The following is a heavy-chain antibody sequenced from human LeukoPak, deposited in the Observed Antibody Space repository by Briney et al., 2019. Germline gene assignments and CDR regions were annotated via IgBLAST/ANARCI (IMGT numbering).Heavy chain of an antibody. Sequence: SETLSLTCTVSGGSISSSSYYWGWIRQPPGKGLEWIGSIYYSGSTYYNPSLKSRVTISVDTSKNQFSLKLSSVTAADTAVYYCARLDYYYYMDVWGKGTTVTISS. CDR1: GGSISSSSYY. J-gene: IGHJ6*03. CDR3: ARLDYYYYMDV. V-gene: IGHV4-39*01. CDR2: IYYSGST.